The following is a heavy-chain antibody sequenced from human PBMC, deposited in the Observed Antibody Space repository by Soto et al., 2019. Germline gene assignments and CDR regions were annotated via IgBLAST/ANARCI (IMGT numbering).Heavy chain of an antibody. J-gene: IGHJ4*02. Sequence: QVQLQESGPGLVKPSETLSLTCTVSGGTVNTYYWSWIRQPPGKGLEWIGYIYSSGSTNYNPSLKSRVSMSVDTYKNQFSLYLRSVTAADTAVYYCARDRGPHSYADYWGQGTLVTVSS. CDR2: IYSSGST. D-gene: IGHD3-16*01. CDR3: ARDRGPHSYADY. CDR1: GGTVNTYY. V-gene: IGHV4-59*02.